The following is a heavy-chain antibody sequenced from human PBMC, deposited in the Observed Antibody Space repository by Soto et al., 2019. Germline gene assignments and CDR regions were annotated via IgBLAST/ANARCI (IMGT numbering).Heavy chain of an antibody. V-gene: IGHV3-30*18. CDR2: ISYDGSNK. CDR1: GFTFSSYG. Sequence: GGSLRLSCAASGFTFSSYGMHWVRQAPGKGLEWVAVISYDGSNKYYADSVKGRFTISRDNSKNTLYLQMNSLRAEDTAVYYCAKDEVRSTSCPDYWGQGTLVTVSS. CDR3: AKDEVRSTSCPDY. D-gene: IGHD2-2*01. J-gene: IGHJ4*02.